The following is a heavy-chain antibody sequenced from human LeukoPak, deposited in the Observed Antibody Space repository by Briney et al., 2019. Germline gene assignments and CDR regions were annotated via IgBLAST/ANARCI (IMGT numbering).Heavy chain of an antibody. CDR3: ARERLRFGELAD. V-gene: IGHV1-46*01. CDR1: GYTFTSYY. CDR2: INPSGGST. Sequence: GASVKVSCKASGYTFTSYYMHWVRQAPGQGLEWMGIINPSGGSTSYVQKFQGRVTMTRDTSTSTVYMELSSLRSEDTAVYYCARERLRFGELADWGQGTLVTVSS. J-gene: IGHJ4*02. D-gene: IGHD3-10*01.